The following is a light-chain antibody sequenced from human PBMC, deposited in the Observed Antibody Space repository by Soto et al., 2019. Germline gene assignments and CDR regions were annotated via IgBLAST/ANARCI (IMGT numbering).Light chain of an antibody. CDR3: HVWDSSSDHVV. CDR2: YDT. Sequence: SYELTQPPSVSVAPGKTASITCGGNNIGGKTVHWFQQKPGQAPVVVLYYDTHRPSGIPERFSGSNSGNTATLTISRVEAGGEADYYCHVWDSSSDHVVFGGGTKLTVL. CDR1: NIGGKT. V-gene: IGLV3-21*04. J-gene: IGLJ3*02.